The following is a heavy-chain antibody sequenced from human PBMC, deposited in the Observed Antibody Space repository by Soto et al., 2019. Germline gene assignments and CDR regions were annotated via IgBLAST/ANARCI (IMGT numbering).Heavy chain of an antibody. V-gene: IGHV1-3*01. D-gene: IGHD2-2*01. J-gene: IGHJ4*02. CDR3: ARGGLKDIVVVPAARAGFDY. Sequence: ASVKVSCKASGYTFTSYAMHWVRQAPGQRLEWMGWINAGNGNTKYSQKFQGRVTITRDTSASTAYMELSSLRSEDTAVYYCARGGLKDIVVVPAARAGFDYWGQGTLVTVSS. CDR2: INAGNGNT. CDR1: GYTFTSYA.